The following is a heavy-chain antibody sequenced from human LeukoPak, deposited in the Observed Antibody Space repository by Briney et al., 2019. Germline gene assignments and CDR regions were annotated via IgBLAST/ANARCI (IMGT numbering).Heavy chain of an antibody. CDR1: GGSFRGYY. Sequence: SETLSLTCAVSGGSFRGYYWSWICPPPGKWLEWIGEIDHTGNTNYYPSLESRVTLSVDTTKNQVSLNLNSLTAADTAVYYCARGLRFHVGSGNWFDLWGQRTLVTASS. CDR3: ARGLRFHVGSGNWFDL. CDR2: IDHTGNT. J-gene: IGHJ5*02. V-gene: IGHV4-34*01. D-gene: IGHD3-10*01.